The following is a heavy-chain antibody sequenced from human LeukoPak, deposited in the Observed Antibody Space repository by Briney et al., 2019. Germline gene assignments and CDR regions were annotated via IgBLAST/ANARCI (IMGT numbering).Heavy chain of an antibody. V-gene: IGHV1-8*01. Sequence: ASVKVSCKASGYTFTSYDINWVRQATGQGGEWMGWMNPNRGKTGNAKKFQGRVTIKKNTSIRTAYIELSSLRSEDTAVYYCARVRTVTTHYYYYGMDVWGQGTTVTVSS. CDR2: MNPNRGKT. D-gene: IGHD4-17*01. CDR1: GYTFTSYD. CDR3: ARVRTVTTHYYYYGMDV. J-gene: IGHJ6*01.